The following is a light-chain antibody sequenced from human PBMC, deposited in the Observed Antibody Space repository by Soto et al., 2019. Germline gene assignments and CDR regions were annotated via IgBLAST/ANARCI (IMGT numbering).Light chain of an antibody. J-gene: IGLJ2*01. Sequence: QSVLTQSPSASASLGASVTLTCTLSSGHSSYAIAWHQKQPGKGPRYLMDLNNDGSHTKGDGIPDRFSGSSSGAERYLIISSHQYEDEADSYCQTWGTGFQFFGGGTKLTVL. CDR2: LNNDGSH. CDR3: QTWGTGFQF. CDR1: SGHSSYA. V-gene: IGLV4-69*01.